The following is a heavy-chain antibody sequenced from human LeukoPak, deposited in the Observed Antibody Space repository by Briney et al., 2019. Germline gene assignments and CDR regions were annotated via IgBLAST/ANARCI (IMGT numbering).Heavy chain of an antibody. CDR2: ISGNDPTI. V-gene: IGHV3-11*01. J-gene: IGHJ4*02. D-gene: IGHD5-18*01. Sequence: TGGSLRLSCTASGFTFSDYYMSWIRQAPGKGLEWVSFISGNDPTIYYADSVKGRFTVSRDNAENSLFLQMSSLRVEDTAVYYCARVSSSGYGVSSGLFYWGQGTLVTVSS. CDR1: GFTFSDYY. CDR3: ARVSSSGYGVSSGLFY.